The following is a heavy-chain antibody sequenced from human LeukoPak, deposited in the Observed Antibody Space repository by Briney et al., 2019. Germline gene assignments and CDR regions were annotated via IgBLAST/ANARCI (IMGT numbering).Heavy chain of an antibody. CDR3: ARGRYSYPYYYMDV. J-gene: IGHJ6*03. Sequence: GASVKVSCKASGGTFSSYAISWVRQAPGQGLEWMGGIIPIFGTANYAQKFQGRVTITTDESTSTAYMELSSLRSEDTAVYYCARGRYSYPYYYMDVWGKGTTVTVSS. D-gene: IGHD5-18*01. CDR1: GGTFSSYA. V-gene: IGHV1-69*05. CDR2: IIPIFGTA.